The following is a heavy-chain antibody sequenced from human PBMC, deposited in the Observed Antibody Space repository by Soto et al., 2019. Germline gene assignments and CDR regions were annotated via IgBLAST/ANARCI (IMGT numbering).Heavy chain of an antibody. V-gene: IGHV1-46*01. D-gene: IGHD5-12*01. CDR3: ARVAWQSLDY. J-gene: IGHJ4*02. CDR2: INPNDGGT. CDR1: GYTLTSHH. Sequence: QVQLVKSGAEVQKPGASVKVSCQASGYTLTSHHLHWVRQAPGQGLEWMGIINPNDGGTLYAQKFQGRVTMTRDTSTSTAYMELSSLRSEDTAGYYCARVAWQSLDYWGQVTLVTVSS.